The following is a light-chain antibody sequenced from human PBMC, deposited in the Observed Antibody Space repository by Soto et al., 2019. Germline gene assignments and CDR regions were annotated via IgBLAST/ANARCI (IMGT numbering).Light chain of an antibody. CDR3: QQYYSTPPAYT. J-gene: IGKJ2*01. Sequence: DIVMTQSPDSLAVSLGERATINCKSSQSVLYSSNNKNYLAWYQQKPGQPPKLLIYWASTRESGVPDRFSGSGSGTDFTITISSLQAEDVAVYYCQQYYSTPPAYTFGQGTKLEIK. CDR2: WAS. CDR1: QSVLYSSNNKNY. V-gene: IGKV4-1*01.